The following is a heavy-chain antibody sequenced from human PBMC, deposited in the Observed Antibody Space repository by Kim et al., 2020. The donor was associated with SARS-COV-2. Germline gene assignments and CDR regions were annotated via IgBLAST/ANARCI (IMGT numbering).Heavy chain of an antibody. D-gene: IGHD4-17*01. CDR2: IIPIFGTA. J-gene: IGHJ5*02. V-gene: IGHV1-69*13. CDR3: AREVGDGDYALYNWFDP. CDR1: GGTFSSYA. Sequence: SVKVSCKASGGTFSSYAISWVRQAPGQGLEWMGGIIPIFGTANYAQKFQGRVTITADESTSTAYMELSSLRSEDTAVYYCAREVGDGDYALYNWFDPWGQGTLVTVSS.